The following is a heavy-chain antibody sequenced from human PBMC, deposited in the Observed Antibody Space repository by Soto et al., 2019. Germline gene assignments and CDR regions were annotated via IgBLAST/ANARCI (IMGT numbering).Heavy chain of an antibody. CDR3: AKDAYMVRGENGMDV. CDR2: ISYDGSNK. D-gene: IGHD3-10*01. V-gene: IGHV3-30*18. J-gene: IGHJ6*02. CDR1: GFTFSRYG. Sequence: QVQLVESGGGVVQPGRSLRLSCAASGFTFSRYGMHWVRQAPGKGLEWVAFISYDGSNKYYADSVKGRFTISRDNSKNTLYLQMNSLRAEDTAVHYCAKDAYMVRGENGMDVWGQGTTVTVSS.